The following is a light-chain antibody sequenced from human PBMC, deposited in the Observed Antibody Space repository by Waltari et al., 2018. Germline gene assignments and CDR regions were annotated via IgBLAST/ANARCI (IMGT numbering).Light chain of an antibody. Sequence: SYELTQPPSVSVSPGQTARITCFGDALPKNYAYWYQQKSGQAPVLVIYEDRKRPSGIPGTFSGSSSGTMATLTISGAQVEDEADYYCCSTDSSGNHGVFGGGTKLTVL. V-gene: IGLV3-10*01. J-gene: IGLJ3*02. CDR1: ALPKNY. CDR2: EDR. CDR3: CSTDSSGNHGV.